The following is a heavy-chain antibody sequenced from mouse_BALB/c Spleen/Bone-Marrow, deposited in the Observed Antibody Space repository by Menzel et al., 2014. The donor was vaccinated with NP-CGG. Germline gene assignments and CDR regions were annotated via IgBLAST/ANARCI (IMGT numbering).Heavy chain of an antibody. J-gene: IGHJ4*01. CDR3: AGGGYDDAMDY. CDR2: ISYSGNT. V-gene: IGHV3-2*02. Sequence: VQLQQSGPGLVKPSQSLSLTCTVTGYSITSDYAWNWIRQFPGNKLEWMGYISYSGNTNYNPSLKSRISITRDTSKNQFFLQLSSVTTEDTATYYCAGGGYDDAMDYWGQGTSVTVSS. D-gene: IGHD2-2*01. CDR1: GYSITSDYA.